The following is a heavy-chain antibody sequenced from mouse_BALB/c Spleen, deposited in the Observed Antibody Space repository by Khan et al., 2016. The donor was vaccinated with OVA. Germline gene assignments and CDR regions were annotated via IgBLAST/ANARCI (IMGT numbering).Heavy chain of an antibody. CDR1: GYSITSDYA. J-gene: IGHJ4*01. V-gene: IGHV3-2*02. CDR2: ISSTGST. CDR3: ERSLDYSNGDALAY. D-gene: IGHD2-5*01. Sequence: VQLKASGPGLVKPSQSLSLTCTVTGYSITSDYAWNWLRQFPGNKLEWMGYISSTGSTSYNPSLKSRIFITRDTSKNQFFLKLKSVTTEDTDKYYCERSLDYSNGDALAYWGRGTSVTVAA.